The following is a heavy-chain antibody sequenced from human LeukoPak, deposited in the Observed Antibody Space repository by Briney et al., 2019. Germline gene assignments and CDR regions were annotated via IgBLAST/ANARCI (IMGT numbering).Heavy chain of an antibody. CDR3: ATGPSGYDLGADY. D-gene: IGHD5-12*01. CDR2: FGPEDGET. CDR1: GYTLTELS. J-gene: IGHJ4*02. V-gene: IGHV1-24*01. Sequence: ASVRVSCKVSGYTLTELSMHWVRQAPGKGLEWMGGFGPEDGETIYAQKFQGRVTMTEDTSTDTAYMELSSLRSEDTAVYYCATGPSGYDLGADYWGQGTLVTVSS.